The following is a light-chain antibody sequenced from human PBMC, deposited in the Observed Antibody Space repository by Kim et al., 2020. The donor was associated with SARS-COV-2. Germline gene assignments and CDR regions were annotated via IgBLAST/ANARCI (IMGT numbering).Light chain of an antibody. CDR3: NSRDSSGNHQV. J-gene: IGLJ3*02. Sequence: SSELTQDPAVSVAFGQTVRITCQGDSLRSYYASWYQQKPGQAPVLVIYGKNNRPSGIPDRFSGSSSGNTASLTITGAQAEDEADYYCNSRDSSGNHQVFGGGTKLTVL. V-gene: IGLV3-19*01. CDR1: SLRSYY. CDR2: GKN.